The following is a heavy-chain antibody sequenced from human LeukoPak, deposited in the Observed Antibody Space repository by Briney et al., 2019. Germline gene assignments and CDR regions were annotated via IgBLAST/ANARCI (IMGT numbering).Heavy chain of an antibody. CDR2: IYNGGST. CDR1: GFTVSSNY. J-gene: IGHJ4*02. D-gene: IGHD2-21*01. V-gene: IGHV3-66*01. Sequence: GGSLRLSCAASGFTVSSNYRSWVRQAPGKGLEWVAVIYNGGSTYYADSVKGRVTISRDNSKNTLYLQLNSVRAEDTAVYYCARGDKGIDYWGQGTLITVSS. CDR3: ARGDKGIDY.